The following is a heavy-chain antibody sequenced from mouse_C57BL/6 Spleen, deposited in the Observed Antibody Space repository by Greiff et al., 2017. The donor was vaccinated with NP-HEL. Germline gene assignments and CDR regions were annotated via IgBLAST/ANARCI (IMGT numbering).Heavy chain of an antibody. CDR3: AREGVYYDYAMDY. J-gene: IGHJ4*01. V-gene: IGHV5-17*01. D-gene: IGHD1-1*01. CDR1: GFTFSDYG. CDR2: ISSGSSTI. Sequence: EVKLMESGGGLVKPGGSLKLSCAASGFTFSDYGMHWVRQAPEKGLEWVAYISSGSSTIYYADTVKGRFTISRDNAKNTLFLQMTSLRSEDTAMYYCAREGVYYDYAMDYWGQGTSVTVSS.